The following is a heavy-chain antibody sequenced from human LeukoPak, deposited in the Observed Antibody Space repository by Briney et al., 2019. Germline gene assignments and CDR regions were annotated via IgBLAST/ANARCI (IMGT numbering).Heavy chain of an antibody. Sequence: APVKVSCKASGYTFTSYDINWVRQATGQGLEWMGWMNPNSGNTGYAQKFQGRVTMTRKTSISTAYMELSSLRSEDTAVYYCAITPHYYDSSGYYVDYWGQGTLVTVSS. J-gene: IGHJ4*02. V-gene: IGHV1-8*01. CDR3: AITPHYYDSSGYYVDY. D-gene: IGHD3-22*01. CDR2: MNPNSGNT. CDR1: GYTFTSYD.